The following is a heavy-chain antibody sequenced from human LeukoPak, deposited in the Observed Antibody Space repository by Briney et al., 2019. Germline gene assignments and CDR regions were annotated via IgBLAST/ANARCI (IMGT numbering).Heavy chain of an antibody. CDR2: IYYSGST. Sequence: PSETLSLTCTVSGGFISSYYWSWIRQPPGKGLEWIGYIYYSGSTNYNPSLKSRVTISVDKSKNQFSLKLSSVTAADTAVYYCWLAVAGYYGMDVWGQGTTVTVSS. V-gene: IGHV4-59*12. CDR3: WLAVAGYYGMDV. J-gene: IGHJ6*02. D-gene: IGHD6-19*01. CDR1: GGFISSYY.